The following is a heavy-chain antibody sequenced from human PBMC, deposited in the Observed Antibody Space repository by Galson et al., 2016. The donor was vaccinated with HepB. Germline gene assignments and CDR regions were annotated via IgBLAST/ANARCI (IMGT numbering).Heavy chain of an antibody. V-gene: IGHV3-23*01. CDR2: MSGSGGSP. CDR1: GFTFSTYN. Sequence: SLRLSCAASGFTFSTYNMHWVRQATGKGLEWVSAMSGSGGSPWYADSVKGRFTISRDNSKNTLYLQMKSLRAEDTALYYCAKVADGYGGGDYYFYYMDVWGKETTVTVSS. J-gene: IGHJ6*03. CDR3: AKVADGYGGGDYYFYYMDV. D-gene: IGHD3-16*01.